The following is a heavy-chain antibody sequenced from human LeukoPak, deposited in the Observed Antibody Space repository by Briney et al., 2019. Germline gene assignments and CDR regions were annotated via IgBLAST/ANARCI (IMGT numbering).Heavy chain of an antibody. CDR3: VRSDDFWSGYYGY. D-gene: IGHD3-3*01. CDR1: GDSLVSGHY. J-gene: IGHJ4*02. V-gene: IGHV4-59*02. CDR2: IFYSGST. Sequence: SETLSLTCTVSGDSLVSGHYWGWIRQPPGKGLEWIGYIFYSGSTNYNPSLKSRVTISVDTSKNQFSLKLSSVTAADTAVYYCVRSDDFWSGYYGYWGQGTLVTVSS.